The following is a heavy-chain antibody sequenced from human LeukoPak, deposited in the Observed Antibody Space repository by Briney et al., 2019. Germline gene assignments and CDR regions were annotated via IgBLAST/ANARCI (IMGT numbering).Heavy chain of an antibody. D-gene: IGHD2-21*01. CDR1: GFTFSSYS. Sequence: PGGSLRLSCAASGFTFSSYSMNWVRQAPGEGLEWISYVSSSSSTIYYADSVKGRFTISRDNAKNSLYLQMNSLRDEDTAVYYCARGIYCGGECYPTYYFDYWGQGTLVTVSS. CDR3: ARGIYCGGECYPTYYFDY. J-gene: IGHJ4*02. V-gene: IGHV3-48*02. CDR2: VSSSSSTI.